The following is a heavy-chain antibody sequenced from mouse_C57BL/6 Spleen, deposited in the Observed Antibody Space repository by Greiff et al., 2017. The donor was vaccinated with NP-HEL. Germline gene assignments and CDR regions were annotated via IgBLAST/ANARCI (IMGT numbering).Heavy chain of an antibody. D-gene: IGHD2-3*01. V-gene: IGHV1-5*01. Sequence: EVQLQQSGTVLARPGASVKMSCKTSGYTFTSYWMHWVKQRPGQGLEWIGAIYPGNSDTSYNQKFKGKAKLTAVTSASTAYMELSSLTNEDSAVYYCTRKSIYDGYWYFDVWGTGTTVTVSS. CDR3: TRKSIYDGYWYFDV. J-gene: IGHJ1*03. CDR1: GYTFTSYW. CDR2: IYPGNSDT.